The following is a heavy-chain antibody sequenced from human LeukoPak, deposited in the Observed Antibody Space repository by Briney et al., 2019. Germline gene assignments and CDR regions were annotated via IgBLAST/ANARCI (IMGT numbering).Heavy chain of an antibody. D-gene: IGHD1-26*01. CDR2: ISRNSRHV. CDR1: GFTFSDYS. CDR3: VRDFMGMGGTTAYLHY. V-gene: IGHV3-21*01. Sequence: GGSLRLSCAASGFTFSDYSMNWVRQAPGKGLEWVSSISRNSRHVYYGGSVWGRFTISRDDARNSLFLEMNSLGAEDMAVYYCVRDFMGMGGTTAYLHYWGQGTLVTVSS. J-gene: IGHJ1*01.